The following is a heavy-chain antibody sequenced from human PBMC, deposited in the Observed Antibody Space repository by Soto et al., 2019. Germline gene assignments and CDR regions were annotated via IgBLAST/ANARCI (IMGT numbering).Heavy chain of an antibody. CDR3: AKSWGGVPYYFDY. Sequence: GGSLRLSCAASGFTLSSYAMNWVRQAPGKGLEWVSAISGSGDNTYDADSVKGRFTISRDNSENTLYLQMNSLRADDTAVYYCAKSWGGVPYYFDYWGQGTLVTVSS. V-gene: IGHV3-23*01. CDR2: ISGSGDNT. D-gene: IGHD3-16*01. CDR1: GFTLSSYA. J-gene: IGHJ4*02.